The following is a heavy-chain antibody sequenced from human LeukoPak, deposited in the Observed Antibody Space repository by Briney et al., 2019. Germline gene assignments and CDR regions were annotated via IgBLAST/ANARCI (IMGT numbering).Heavy chain of an antibody. CDR1: GFTFSSYS. J-gene: IGHJ4*02. D-gene: IGHD3-22*01. V-gene: IGHV3-21*01. CDR3: AREYDSSGYYHFDY. CDR2: ISSSSSYI. Sequence: KTGGSLRLSCAASGFTFSSYSMNWVRQAPGKGLEWVSSISSSSSYIYYADSVKGRFTISRDNAKNSLYLQMNSLRAEDTAVYYCAREYDSSGYYHFDYWGQGTLVTVSS.